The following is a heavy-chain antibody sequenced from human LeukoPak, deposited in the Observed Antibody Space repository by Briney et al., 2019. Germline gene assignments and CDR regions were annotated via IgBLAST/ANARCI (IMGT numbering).Heavy chain of an antibody. CDR2: IYYSGST. Sequence: SQTLSLTCTVSGGSISSGGYYWSWIRQHPGKGLEWIGYIYYSGSTYYNPSLKSRVTISVDTSKNQFSLKLSSVTAADTAVYYCARPGITIFGVVEPKFDPWGQGTLVTVSS. D-gene: IGHD3-3*01. CDR3: ARPGITIFGVVEPKFDP. V-gene: IGHV4-31*03. CDR1: GGSISSGGYY. J-gene: IGHJ5*02.